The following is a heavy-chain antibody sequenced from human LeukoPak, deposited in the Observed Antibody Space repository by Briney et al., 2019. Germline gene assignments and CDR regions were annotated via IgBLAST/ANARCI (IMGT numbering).Heavy chain of an antibody. V-gene: IGHV4-39*07. Sequence: SETLSLTCTVSGGSISSSSYYWGWIRQPPGKGLEWIGSIYYSGSTYYNPSLESRVTISVDTSKNQFSLKLSSVTAADTAVYYCARDYDSSGYYYGSFDYWGQGTLVTVSS. J-gene: IGHJ4*02. CDR2: IYYSGST. D-gene: IGHD3-22*01. CDR3: ARDYDSSGYYYGSFDY. CDR1: GGSISSSSYY.